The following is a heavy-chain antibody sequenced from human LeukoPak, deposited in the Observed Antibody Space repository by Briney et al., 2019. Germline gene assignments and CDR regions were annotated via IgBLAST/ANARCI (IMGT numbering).Heavy chain of an antibody. V-gene: IGHV3-23*01. CDR3: AKTTFQGSDYESSGYYFLDAFDI. J-gene: IGHJ3*02. CDR1: GFTFNSYT. D-gene: IGHD3-22*01. Sequence: GESLRLSCTASGFTFNSYTMSWVRQAPGRGMEWISAIVGRGDVTDHADSVKDRFTVSRDNSRNTLYLQMNSLRAEDTAVYYCAKTTFQGSDYESSGYYFLDAFDIWGQGTMVTVSS. CDR2: IVGRGDVT.